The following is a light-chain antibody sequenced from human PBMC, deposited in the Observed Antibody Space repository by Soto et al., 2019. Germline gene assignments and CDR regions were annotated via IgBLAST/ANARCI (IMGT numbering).Light chain of an antibody. J-gene: IGLJ1*01. CDR2: DVS. CDR1: SSDVGGYNY. CDR3: SSYTTSNTRQLV. V-gene: IGLV2-14*03. Sequence: QSVLTEPASVSGSPGQSITISCTGTSSDVGGYNYVSWYQHHPGKAPKLIIYDVSNRPPGVSIRFSGSKSDNTASLTISGLQPEDQADYHCSSYTTSNTRQLVFGTGTKVTAL.